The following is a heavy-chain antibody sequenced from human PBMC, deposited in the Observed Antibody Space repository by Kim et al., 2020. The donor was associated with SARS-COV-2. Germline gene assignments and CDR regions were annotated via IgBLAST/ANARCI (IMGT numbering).Heavy chain of an antibody. D-gene: IGHD3-22*01. Sequence: ASVKVSCKASEYIFINYAMNWMRQAPGQGLEWMGWINPNTGDPTYAQGFTGRFVFSLDTSVSTAYLQISSLKAEDTAVYYCARAADFYDSSPVYWGQGTL. CDR1: EYIFINYA. J-gene: IGHJ4*02. CDR2: INPNTGDP. V-gene: IGHV7-4-1*02. CDR3: ARAADFYDSSPVY.